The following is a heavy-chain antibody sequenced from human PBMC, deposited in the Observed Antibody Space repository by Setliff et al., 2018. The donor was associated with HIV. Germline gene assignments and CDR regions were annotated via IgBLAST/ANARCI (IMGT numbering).Heavy chain of an antibody. J-gene: IGHJ4*02. CDR1: GFTFSSYV. Sequence: GGSLRLSCAASGFTFSSYVMHWVRQAPGKGLVWVSRINSDGSITTYADSVKGRFTISRDNVKNTLYLEMKSLRVEDTAVYYCTRDNWGPDYWGQGTLVTVSS. CDR2: INSDGSIT. V-gene: IGHV3-74*01. CDR3: TRDNWGPDY. D-gene: IGHD7-27*01.